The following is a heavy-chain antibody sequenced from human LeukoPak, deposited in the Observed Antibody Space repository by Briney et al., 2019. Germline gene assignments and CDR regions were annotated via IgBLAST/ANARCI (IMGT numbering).Heavy chain of an antibody. V-gene: IGHV1-69*13. CDR3: ARDVAVAGIRYFDY. Sequence: SVKVSCKVSGYTLTELSMHWVRQAPGQGLEWMGGIIPIFGTANYAQKFQGRVTITADESTSTAYMELSSLRSEDTAVYYCARDVAVAGIRYFDYWGQGTLVTVSS. D-gene: IGHD6-19*01. J-gene: IGHJ4*02. CDR2: IIPIFGTA. CDR1: GYTLTELS.